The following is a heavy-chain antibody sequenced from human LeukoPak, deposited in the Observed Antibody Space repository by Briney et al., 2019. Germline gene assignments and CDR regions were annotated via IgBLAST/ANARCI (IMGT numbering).Heavy chain of an antibody. Sequence: GGSLRLSCAASGFTFSSHEMNWVRQAPGKGLEWISYISSSGSIKFYADSVKGRFTISRDNAKNSLYLQMNSLRVEDTAVYYCARDRAGMITFGGVIRYWGQGTLVTVSS. CDR3: ARDRAGMITFGGVIRY. J-gene: IGHJ4*02. V-gene: IGHV3-48*03. D-gene: IGHD3-16*01. CDR1: GFTFSSHE. CDR2: ISSSGSIK.